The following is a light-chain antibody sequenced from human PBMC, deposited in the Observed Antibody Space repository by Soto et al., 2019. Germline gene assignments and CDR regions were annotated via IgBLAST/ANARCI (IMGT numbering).Light chain of an antibody. CDR1: SSDVGDYNY. J-gene: IGLJ3*02. CDR2: EVS. Sequence: QSALTQPPSASGSPGQSVTISCTGTSSDVGDYNYVSWYQRHPGKAPKLMIYEVSKRPSGVPDRFSGSKSGNTASLTVSGLQAEDEADYYCSSYAGSNNWVFGGGTQLTVL. CDR3: SSYAGSNNWV. V-gene: IGLV2-8*01.